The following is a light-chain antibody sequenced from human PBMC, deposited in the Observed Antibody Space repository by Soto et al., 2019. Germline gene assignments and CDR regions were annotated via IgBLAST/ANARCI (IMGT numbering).Light chain of an antibody. Sequence: ELVLTQSPATLSLSPGERATLSCSASQSVSSYLAWYQQKPGQAPRLLIYDASNRATGIPARFSGSGSGTDFTLTISSLEPEDVAVYYCQQRSNWPLTFGGGTKVEIK. J-gene: IGKJ4*01. CDR2: DAS. CDR3: QQRSNWPLT. CDR1: QSVSSY. V-gene: IGKV3-11*01.